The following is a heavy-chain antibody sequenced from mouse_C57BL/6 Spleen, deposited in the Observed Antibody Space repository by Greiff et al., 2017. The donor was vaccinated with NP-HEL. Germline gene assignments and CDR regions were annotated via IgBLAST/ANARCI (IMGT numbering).Heavy chain of an antibody. CDR3: ARGLFITTVVARGYAMDY. Sequence: QVQLQQSGAELMKPGASVKLSCKATGYTFTGYWIEWVKQRPGHGLEWIGEILPGSGSTNYNEKFKGKATFTADTSSNTAYMQLSSLTTEDSAIYYCARGLFITTVVARGYAMDYWGQGTSVTVSS. CDR1: GYTFTGYW. J-gene: IGHJ4*01. CDR2: ILPGSGST. D-gene: IGHD1-1*01. V-gene: IGHV1-9*01.